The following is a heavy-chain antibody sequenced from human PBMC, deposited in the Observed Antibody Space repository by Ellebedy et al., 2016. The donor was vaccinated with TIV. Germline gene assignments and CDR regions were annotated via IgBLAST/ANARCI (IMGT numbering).Heavy chain of an antibody. CDR1: GFTFSSYW. D-gene: IGHD6-19*01. J-gene: IGHJ4*02. CDR3: ARESSGWAFDY. CDR2: IKQDGSEK. V-gene: IGHV3-7*01. Sequence: GESLKISCAASGFTFSSYWMSWVRQAPGKGLEWVANIKQDGSEKYYVDSVKGRFTISRDNAKNSLYLQMNSLRAEDTAVYYCARESSGWAFDYWGQGTLVTVSS.